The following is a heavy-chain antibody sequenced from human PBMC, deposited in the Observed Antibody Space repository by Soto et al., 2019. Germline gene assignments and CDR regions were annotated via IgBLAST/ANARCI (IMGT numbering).Heavy chain of an antibody. CDR2: IRSNAYGGTT. Sequence: GGSLRLSCTASGFPFGDYAMRWVHQAPGKGLEWLGFIRSNAYGGTTEYAPSVKGRFTISRDDSKSIAYLQRNRLKTEDTAVYYCTRGVGIAARPWTDAFDIWGQGTMVTVSS. V-gene: IGHV3-49*04. CDR1: GFPFGDYA. CDR3: TRGVGIAARPWTDAFDI. J-gene: IGHJ3*02. D-gene: IGHD6-6*01.